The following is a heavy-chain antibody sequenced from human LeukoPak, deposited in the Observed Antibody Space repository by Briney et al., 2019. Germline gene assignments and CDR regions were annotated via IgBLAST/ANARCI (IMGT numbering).Heavy chain of an antibody. CDR1: GDSVSSNSVT. Sequence: SQTLSLTCAISGDSVSSNSVTWNWIRQSPSRGLEWLGRTYYRSTWYNDYAVSVRGRITVNPDAFKNQFSLHLNSVTPEDTAVYYCARRLTQYDCFDPWGQGILVTVSS. J-gene: IGHJ5*02. V-gene: IGHV6-1*01. CDR2: TYYRSTWYN. CDR3: ARRLTQYDCFDP. D-gene: IGHD2-2*01.